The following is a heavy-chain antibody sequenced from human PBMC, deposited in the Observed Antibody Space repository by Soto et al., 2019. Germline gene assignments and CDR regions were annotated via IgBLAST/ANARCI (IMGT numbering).Heavy chain of an antibody. V-gene: IGHV3-23*01. D-gene: IGHD5-18*01. Sequence: EVQLLESGGGLVQPGGSLRLSCAASGFTFSSYAMSWVRQAPGKGLEWVSAISGSGGSTYYADSVKGRFTISSDNSKNTLYLHMNSRRAEDTAVYYCAKDIRLYSYEPDALEIWGQGTMVTVSS. CDR1: GFTFSSYA. CDR3: AKDIRLYSYEPDALEI. CDR2: ISGSGGST. J-gene: IGHJ3*02.